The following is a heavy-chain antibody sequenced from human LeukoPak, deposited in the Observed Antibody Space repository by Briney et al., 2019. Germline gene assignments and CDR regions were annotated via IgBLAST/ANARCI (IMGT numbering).Heavy chain of an antibody. Sequence: GSLRLSCAASGFTFSSYWMHWVRQVPGKGLVWVARINPGGSSITYADSVKGRFTISRDNAKNTLYLQMDSLRAEDTGVYYCARSNQADDYWGQGTLVTVSS. V-gene: IGHV3-74*01. CDR3: ARSNQADDY. CDR1: GFTFSSYW. CDR2: INPGGSSI. D-gene: IGHD1-14*01. J-gene: IGHJ4*02.